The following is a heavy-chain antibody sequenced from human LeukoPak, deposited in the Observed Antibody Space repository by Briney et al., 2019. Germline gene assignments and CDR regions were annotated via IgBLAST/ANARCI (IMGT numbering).Heavy chain of an antibody. CDR2: INHSGST. CDR1: GGSLSGDY. D-gene: IGHD1-26*01. Sequence: PSETLSISCASYGGSLSGDYRCWIPQPPEKRLEWIGEINHSGSTNYNPSLKSRVTISVDTSKNQFSLKLSSVTAADTAVYYCARGFRGSYYLYYFDYWGQGTLVTVSS. CDR3: ARGFRGSYYLYYFDY. V-gene: IGHV4-34*01. J-gene: IGHJ4*02.